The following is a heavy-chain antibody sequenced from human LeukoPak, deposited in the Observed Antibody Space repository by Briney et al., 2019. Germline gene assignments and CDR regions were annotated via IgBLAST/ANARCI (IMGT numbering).Heavy chain of an antibody. CDR2: INHSGST. CDR3: ARESMVTIPDDAFDI. CDR1: GGSFSGYY. Sequence: SETLSLACAVYGGSFSGYYWSWIRQPPGKGLEWIGEINHSGSTNYNPSLKSRVTISVDTSKNQFSLKLSSVTAADTAVYFCARESMVTIPDDAFDIWGRGTMVTVSS. D-gene: IGHD5-24*01. V-gene: IGHV4-34*01. J-gene: IGHJ3*02.